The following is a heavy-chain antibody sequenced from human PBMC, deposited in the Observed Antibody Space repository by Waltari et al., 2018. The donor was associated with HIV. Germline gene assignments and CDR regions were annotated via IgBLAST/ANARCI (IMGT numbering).Heavy chain of an antibody. CDR3: VTDAVAVPLDTAY. Sequence: EVHLVESGGGLVKLGGSLRVSCTVSGFTFIKSWSWVRQAPGKGLEWLGRIKSKNDGGTIDYAAPVKDRFTILRDDSKHTLYLEMSSLKIEDTGIYYCVTDAVAVPLDTAYWGQGTLVTVSS. CDR2: IKSKNDGGTI. CDR1: GFTFIKSW. D-gene: IGHD2-15*01. V-gene: IGHV3-15*01. J-gene: IGHJ4*02.